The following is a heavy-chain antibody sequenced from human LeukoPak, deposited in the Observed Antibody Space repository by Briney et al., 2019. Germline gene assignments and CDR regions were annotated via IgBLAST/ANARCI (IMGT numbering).Heavy chain of an antibody. V-gene: IGHV4-59*11. D-gene: IGHD4-17*01. J-gene: IGHJ5*02. CDR2: VYYSGTT. CDR1: GASISSHY. Sequence: SETLSLTCNVSGASISSHYWNWIRQPPGKGLEWIGYVYYSGTTNYNPSLKSRVTLSVDTSKNQFSLKVNSVTAADTAVYYCVRSKSGTYGWFDPWGQGTLVTVSS. CDR3: VRSKSGTYGWFDP.